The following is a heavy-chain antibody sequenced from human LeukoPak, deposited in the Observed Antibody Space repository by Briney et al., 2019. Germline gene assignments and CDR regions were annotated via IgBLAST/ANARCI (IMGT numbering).Heavy chain of an antibody. CDR3: AVQDPSGYYGDYGY. V-gene: IGHV3-53*01. CDR1: GFTVSSNY. Sequence: GGSLRLSCAASGFTVSSNYMSWVRQAPGKGLEWVSVIYSGGSTYYSDSVKGRFTISRDHSKNTLYLQMNSLRAEDTAVYYCAVQDPSGYYGDYGYWGQGTLVTVSS. D-gene: IGHD4-17*01. J-gene: IGHJ4*02. CDR2: IYSGGST.